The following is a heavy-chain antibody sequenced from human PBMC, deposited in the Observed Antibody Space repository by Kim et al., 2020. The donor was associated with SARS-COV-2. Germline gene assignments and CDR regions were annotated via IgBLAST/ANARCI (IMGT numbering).Heavy chain of an antibody. CDR3: AREGNFDSNGKSYGMDV. J-gene: IGHJ6*02. D-gene: IGHD3-22*01. V-gene: IGHV3-74*01. Sequence: AVKGRFTISRDNAKNTGYLQVNSLRAEDTAVYYCAREGNFDSNGKSYGMDVWGQGTTVTVSS.